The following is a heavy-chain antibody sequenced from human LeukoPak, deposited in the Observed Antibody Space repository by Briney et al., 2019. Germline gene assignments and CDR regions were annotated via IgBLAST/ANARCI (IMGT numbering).Heavy chain of an antibody. D-gene: IGHD2-21*02. CDR3: ARGMKVVVTATNWYYFDY. CDR1: GGAISSSSYY. J-gene: IGHJ4*02. V-gene: IGHV4-39*07. CDR2: IYYSGST. Sequence: SETLSLTCTVSGGAISSSSYYWGWLRQPPGKGLEWIGSIYYSGSTNYNPSLKSRVTISVDTSKNQFSLKLSSVTAADTAVYYCARGMKVVVTATNWYYFDYWGQGTLVTVSS.